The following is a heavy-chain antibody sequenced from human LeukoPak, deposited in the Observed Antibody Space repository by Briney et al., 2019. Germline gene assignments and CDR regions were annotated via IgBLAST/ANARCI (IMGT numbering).Heavy chain of an antibody. Sequence: GRSLRLSCAASGFTFSSYGMHWVRQAPGKGLEWVAVISYDGSNKYYADSVKGRFTISRDNSKNTLYLQMISLRAEDTAVYYCARSKDGYNIYDYWGQGTLVIVSS. CDR3: ARSKDGYNIYDY. J-gene: IGHJ4*02. D-gene: IGHD5-24*01. V-gene: IGHV3-30*03. CDR2: ISYDGSNK. CDR1: GFTFSSYG.